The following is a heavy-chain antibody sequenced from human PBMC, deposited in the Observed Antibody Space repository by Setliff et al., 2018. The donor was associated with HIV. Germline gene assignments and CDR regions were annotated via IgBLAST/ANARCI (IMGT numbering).Heavy chain of an antibody. CDR2: IIPILGIA. D-gene: IGHD2-2*01. CDR3: ARDHCSSSGCPGLFDP. Sequence: GASVKVSCKASGGTFSSYAISWVRQAPGQGLEWMGGIIPILGIANYAQKFQGRVTITADKSTSTAYMELSSLRSEDTAVYYCARDHCSSSGCPGLFDPWGQGTLVTVSS. CDR1: GGTFSSYA. J-gene: IGHJ5*02. V-gene: IGHV1-69*10.